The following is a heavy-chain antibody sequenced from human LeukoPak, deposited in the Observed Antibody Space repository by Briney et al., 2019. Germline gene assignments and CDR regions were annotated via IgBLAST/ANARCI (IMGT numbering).Heavy chain of an antibody. Sequence: SETLSLTCTVSGGSISSYYWSWIRQPPGKGLEWIGCIYYSGSTNYNPSLKSRVTISVDTSKNQFSLKLSSVTAADTAVYYCASQSESGAFDIWGQGTMVTVSS. CDR3: ASQSESGAFDI. V-gene: IGHV4-59*01. CDR1: GGSISSYY. J-gene: IGHJ3*02. D-gene: IGHD1-26*01. CDR2: IYYSGST.